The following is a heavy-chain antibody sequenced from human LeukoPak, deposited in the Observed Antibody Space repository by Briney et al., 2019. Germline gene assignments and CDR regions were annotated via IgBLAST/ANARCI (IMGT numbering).Heavy chain of an antibody. V-gene: IGHV1-69*05. CDR2: IIPIFGTA. D-gene: IGHD1-26*01. CDR3: ARARTSIVGATEGIDY. J-gene: IGHJ4*02. Sequence: ASVKVSCKASGGTFSSYAISWVRQAPGQGLEWMGGIIPIFGTANYAQKFQGRVTITTDESTSTAYMELSSLRSEDTAVYYCARARTSIVGATEGIDYWGQGTLVTVSS. CDR1: GGTFSSYA.